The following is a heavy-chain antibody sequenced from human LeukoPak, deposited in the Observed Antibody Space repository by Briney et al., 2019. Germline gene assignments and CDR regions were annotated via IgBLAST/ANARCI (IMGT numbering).Heavy chain of an antibody. CDR3: ARDREYIVVVPAAIEGWFDP. V-gene: IGHV1-2*02. J-gene: IGHJ5*02. CDR2: INPNSGGT. CDR1: GYTFTGYY. D-gene: IGHD2-2*01. Sequence: ASVKVSCKASGYTFTGYYMHWVRQAPGQGLEWMGWINPNSGGTNYAQKFQGRVTMTRDTSISTAYMELSRLRSDDTAVYYCARDREYIVVVPAAIEGWFDPWGQGTLITVSS.